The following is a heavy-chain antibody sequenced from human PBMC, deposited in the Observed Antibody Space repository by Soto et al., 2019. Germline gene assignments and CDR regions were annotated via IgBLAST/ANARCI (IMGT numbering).Heavy chain of an antibody. V-gene: IGHV4-31*03. D-gene: IGHD3-10*01. J-gene: IGHJ4*02. Sequence: QVQLQESGPGLVKPSQTLSLTCTVSGGSISSGGYYWSWIRQHPGKGLEWIGYIYYSGSTYYNPSLKSRVTISVDTSKNQFSLKLSSVTAADTAVYYCARESLNRGSGSYYSDYWGQGTLVTVSS. CDR2: IYYSGST. CDR3: ARESLNRGSGSYYSDY. CDR1: GGSISSGGYY.